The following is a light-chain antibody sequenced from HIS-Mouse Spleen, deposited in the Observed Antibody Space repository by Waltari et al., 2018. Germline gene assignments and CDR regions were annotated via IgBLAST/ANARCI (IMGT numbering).Light chain of an antibody. CDR1: KSGDKY. CDR3: QAWDSSTVV. V-gene: IGLV3-1*01. J-gene: IGLJ2*01. CDR2: QDS. Sequence: SYELTQPPSVSVSPGQTASIPCSGDKSGDKYACLYQQKPGQSPVLVIYQDSQRPSGIPERFSGSNSGSRATLTISGTQAMDEADYYCQAWDSSTVVFGGGTKLTVL.